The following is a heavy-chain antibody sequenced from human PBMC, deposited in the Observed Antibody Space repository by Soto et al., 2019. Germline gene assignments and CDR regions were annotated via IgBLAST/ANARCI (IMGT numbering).Heavy chain of an antibody. V-gene: IGHV3-30-3*01. CDR2: ISYDGSNK. CDR3: ATRYGSNSRPDDY. D-gene: IGHD4-4*01. J-gene: IGHJ4*02. Sequence: QVQLGESGGGVVQPGRSLRLSCAASGFTFSSYAMHWVRQAQGKGLEWVAIISYDGSNKYYADSVKGRFTISTDNHKKPLYVQMNSLRAEDTAVYYFATRYGSNSRPDDYWCQGTLVTVSS. CDR1: GFTFSSYA.